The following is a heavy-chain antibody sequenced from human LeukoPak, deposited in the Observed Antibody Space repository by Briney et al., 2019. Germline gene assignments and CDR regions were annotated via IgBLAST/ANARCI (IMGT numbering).Heavy chain of an antibody. V-gene: IGHV3-23*01. CDR3: AKDGAVLRYFDWLPSDYFDY. J-gene: IGHJ4*02. CDR2: ISGSGCST. CDR1: GFTFSSYA. Sequence: PGESLRLSCAASGFTFSSYAMSWVRQAPGKGLEWVSAISGSGCSTYYADSVKGRFTISRDNSKNTLYLQMNSLRAEDTAVYYCAKDGAVLRYFDWLPSDYFDYWGQGTLVTVSS. D-gene: IGHD3-9*01.